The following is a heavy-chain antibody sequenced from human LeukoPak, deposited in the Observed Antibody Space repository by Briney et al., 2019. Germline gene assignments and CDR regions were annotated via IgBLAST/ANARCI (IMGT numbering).Heavy chain of an antibody. D-gene: IGHD3-22*01. CDR3: ARELYYYDSSGGSDAFDI. V-gene: IGHV1-69*01. Sequence: ASVKVSCKASGGTFSSYAISWVRQAPGQGLEWMGGIIPIFGTANYAQKFQGRVTITADESTSTAYMELSSLRSEDTAVYYCARELYYYDSSGGSDAFDIWGQGTMVTVSS. CDR2: IIPIFGTA. CDR1: GGTFSSYA. J-gene: IGHJ3*02.